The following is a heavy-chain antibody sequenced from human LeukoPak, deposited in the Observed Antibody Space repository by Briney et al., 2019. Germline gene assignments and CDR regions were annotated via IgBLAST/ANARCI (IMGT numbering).Heavy chain of an antibody. V-gene: IGHV4-34*01. CDR1: GGSFSGYY. D-gene: IGHD5-12*01. CDR3: ARGPDDSGYGGGY. CDR2: INHSGST. Sequence: SETLSLTCAVYGGSFSGYYWSWIRQPPGKGLEWIGEINHSGSTNYNPSLKSRVTISVDTSKNQFSLKLSSVTAADTAVYYCARGPDDSGYGGGYWGQGTLVTVSS. J-gene: IGHJ4*02.